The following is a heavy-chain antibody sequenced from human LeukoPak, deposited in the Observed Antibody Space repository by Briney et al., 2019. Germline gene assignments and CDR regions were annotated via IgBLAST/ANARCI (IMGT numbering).Heavy chain of an antibody. CDR2: INHSGST. V-gene: IGHV4-34*01. CDR3: ARRLLLWFGVSNHWFDP. CDR1: GGSFGGYY. Sequence: SETLSLTCAVYGGSFGGYYWSWIRQPPGKGLEWIGEINHSGSTNYNPSLKSRVTISVDTSKNQFSLKLSSVTAADTAVYYCARRLLLWFGVSNHWFDPWGQGTLVTVSS. D-gene: IGHD3-10*01. J-gene: IGHJ5*02.